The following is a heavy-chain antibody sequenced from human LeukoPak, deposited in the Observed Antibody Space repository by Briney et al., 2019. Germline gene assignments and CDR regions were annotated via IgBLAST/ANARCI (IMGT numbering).Heavy chain of an antibody. CDR2: ISAYNGNT. D-gene: IGHD3-22*01. CDR1: GYTFTSHG. J-gene: IGHJ4*02. CDR3: ARDGPYDSSGFYFVD. V-gene: IGHV1-18*01. Sequence: ASVKVSCKASGYTFTSHGINWVRQAPGQGLEWMGWISAYNGNTNYAQKLQGRVSMTTDTSTSTAYMELRSLGSDDTAVYYCARDGPYDSSGFYFVDWGQGTLVTVSS.